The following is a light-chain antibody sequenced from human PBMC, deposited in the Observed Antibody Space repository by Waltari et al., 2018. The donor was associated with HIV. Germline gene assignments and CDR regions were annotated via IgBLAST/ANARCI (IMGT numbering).Light chain of an antibody. CDR1: TRDVGGYNY. CDR3: SSYTRSTVYV. CDR2: EVS. V-gene: IGLV2-14*01. Sequence: QSALTQPASVSGSPGQSITISCTGITRDVGGYNYVSWYQQHPGKAPKLMIYEVSNRPSGVSNRFSGSKAGSTASLTISGLQAEDEADYYCSSYTRSTVYVFGTGTKVTVL. J-gene: IGLJ1*01.